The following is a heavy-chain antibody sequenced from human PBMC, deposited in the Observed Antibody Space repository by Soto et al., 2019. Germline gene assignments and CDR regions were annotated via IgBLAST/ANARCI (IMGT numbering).Heavy chain of an antibody. CDR3: ARGLDYGDYWYFDL. CDR2: IYYSGST. J-gene: IGHJ2*01. Sequence: QVQLQESGPGLVKPSETLSLTCTVSGGSISSYYWSWIRQPPGKGLEWIGYIYYSGSTNYNPSLKRRVTISVDPSKNQFSLKPSSVTAADTAVYDCARGLDYGDYWYFDLWGRGTLVTVSS. V-gene: IGHV4-59*01. D-gene: IGHD4-17*01. CDR1: GGSISSYY.